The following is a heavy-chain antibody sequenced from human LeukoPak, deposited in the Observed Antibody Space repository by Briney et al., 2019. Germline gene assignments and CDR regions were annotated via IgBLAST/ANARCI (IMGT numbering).Heavy chain of an antibody. Sequence: SVKVSCKASGGTYSSYAISWVRQAPGQGLEWMGGIIPIFGTGNYAQNFQGRVTITADKSTSTAYMELSTLRSEDTAVYYCARGNKPRPLLEWLLGALGWFDPWGQGTLVTVSS. CDR3: ARGNKPRPLLEWLLGALGWFDP. V-gene: IGHV1-69*06. CDR1: GGTYSSYA. J-gene: IGHJ5*02. D-gene: IGHD3-3*01. CDR2: IIPIFGTG.